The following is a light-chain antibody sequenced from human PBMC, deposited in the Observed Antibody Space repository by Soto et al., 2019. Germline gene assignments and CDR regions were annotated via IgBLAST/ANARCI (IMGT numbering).Light chain of an antibody. CDR2: GAS. Sequence: EIVMTQSPATLSVSPGEGATLSCRASQSVSSNLAWYQQKPGQAPRLLIYGASTRATGIPARFTGSGSGTDFTLTISRLEPEDFAVYYCQQYGSSFGQGTRLEIK. CDR1: QSVSSN. CDR3: QQYGSS. J-gene: IGKJ5*01. V-gene: IGKV3-15*01.